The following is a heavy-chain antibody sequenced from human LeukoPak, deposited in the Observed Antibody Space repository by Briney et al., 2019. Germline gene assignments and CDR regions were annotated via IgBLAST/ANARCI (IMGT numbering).Heavy chain of an antibody. CDR1: GYTFTSYG. V-gene: IGHV1-18*01. CDR2: ISAYNGNT. CDR3: ERTGEWLRLAHLDY. J-gene: IGHJ4*02. D-gene: IGHD5-12*01. Sequence: GASVKASCKASGYTFTSYGISWVRQAPGQGLEWMGWISAYNGNTNYAQKLQGRVTMTTDTSTSTAYMELRSLRSDDTAVYYCERTGEWLRLAHLDYWGQGTLVTVSS.